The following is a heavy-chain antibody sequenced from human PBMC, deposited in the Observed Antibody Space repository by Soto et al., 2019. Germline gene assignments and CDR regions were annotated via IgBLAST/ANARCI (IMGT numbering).Heavy chain of an antibody. CDR3: AIDYYDSSGYYSPNFDY. CDR1: GGTFSSYA. Sequence: QGQLVQAGAEVKKPGASVKVSCKASGGTFSSYAISWVRQAPGQGIAWMGGIIPIFGTANYAQKFQGRVTSTADESTSTDYMELSSLRSEDTAVYYCAIDYYDSSGYYSPNFDYWGQGNLVTGSS. CDR2: IIPIFGTA. V-gene: IGHV1-69*01. J-gene: IGHJ4*02. D-gene: IGHD3-22*01.